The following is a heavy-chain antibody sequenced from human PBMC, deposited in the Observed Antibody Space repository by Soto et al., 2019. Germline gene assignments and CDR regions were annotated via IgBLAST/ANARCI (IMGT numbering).Heavy chain of an antibody. CDR1: GFTFSSYS. CDR3: ARGYQLLLSVNYYYGMDV. Sequence: EVQLVESGGGLVKPGGSLRLSCAASGFTFSSYSMNWVRQAPGKGLEWVSSISSSSTYIYYADSVKGRFTISRDNAKNSLYLQMNSLRAEDTAVYYCARGYQLLLSVNYYYGMDVWGQGTTVTVSS. D-gene: IGHD2-2*01. CDR2: ISSSSTYI. V-gene: IGHV3-21*01. J-gene: IGHJ6*02.